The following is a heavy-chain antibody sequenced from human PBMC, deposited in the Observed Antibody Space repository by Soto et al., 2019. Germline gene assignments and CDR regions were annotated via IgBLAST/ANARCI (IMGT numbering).Heavy chain of an antibody. Sequence: QVRLVQSGPEVKKPGASVKVSCKTSSYIVTNYYIHWVRQAPGQGLAWMGVINPTGATTTYAQRLQCRVTMSADTSTTTVYMELSGLRAEDTAVYDCAQALYSFGPGDFYYYGLDVWGQGTPVTVSS. CDR3: AQALYSFGPGDFYYYGLDV. CDR1: SYIVTNYY. D-gene: IGHD5-18*01. V-gene: IGHV1-46*01. J-gene: IGHJ6*02. CDR2: INPTGATT.